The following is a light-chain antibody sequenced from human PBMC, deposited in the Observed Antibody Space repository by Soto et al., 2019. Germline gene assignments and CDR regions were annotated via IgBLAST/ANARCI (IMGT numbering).Light chain of an antibody. Sequence: QSALTQPASVSGSPRQSITISCTGASSDVGGYTYVSWYQQHPGKAPKLMICEVNNRPSGVSNRFSGSKSGNTASLTISGLQAEDEADYYCSSYTSSSTLYVFGTGTRSPS. CDR1: SSDVGGYTY. CDR3: SSYTSSSTLYV. CDR2: EVN. V-gene: IGLV2-14*01. J-gene: IGLJ1*01.